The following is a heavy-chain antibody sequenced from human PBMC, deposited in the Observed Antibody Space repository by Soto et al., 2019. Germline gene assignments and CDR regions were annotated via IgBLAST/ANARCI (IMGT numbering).Heavy chain of an antibody. D-gene: IGHD1-1*01. CDR3: TKGGIPRRYNIPKVDFDY. CDR2: ISFDGNNE. Sequence: GGSLRLSCAASGFTFSGYGMHWVRQAPGKGLEWVAIISFDGNNEYYTDSVKGRFTISRDNSKNTLYLQMNNLRADDTAVYYCTKGGIPRRYNIPKVDFDYWGQGSLVTVSS. V-gene: IGHV3-30*18. J-gene: IGHJ4*02. CDR1: GFTFSGYG.